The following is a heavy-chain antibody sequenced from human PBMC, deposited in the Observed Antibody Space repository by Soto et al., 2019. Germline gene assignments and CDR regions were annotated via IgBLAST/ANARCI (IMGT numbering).Heavy chain of an antibody. CDR2: MNPNSGNT. D-gene: IGHD2-2*01. J-gene: IGHJ3*01. CDR1: GYTFTSYD. Sequence: ASVKVSCKASGYTFTSYDINWVRQATGQGLEWMGWMNPNSGNTGYAQKFQGRVTMTRNTSISTAYMELSSLRSEDTAVYYCAINSNDIVVVPAADWGQGTMVTVSS. CDR3: AINSNDIVVVPAAD. V-gene: IGHV1-8*01.